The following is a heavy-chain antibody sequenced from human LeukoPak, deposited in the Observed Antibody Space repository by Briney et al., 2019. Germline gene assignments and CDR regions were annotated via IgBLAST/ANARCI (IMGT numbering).Heavy chain of an antibody. CDR3: ARDPTTVTTGVLGY. J-gene: IGHJ4*01. Sequence: PGGSLRLSCAASGFTFRSYGMHRVRQAPGKGLEWVAVMWYDGRKKDYADSVKGRFIISRDNSKNTVYLQMNSLRADDTAVYYCARDPTTVTTGVLGYWGQGTLVTVSS. CDR1: GFTFRSYG. D-gene: IGHD4-17*01. CDR2: MWYDGRKK. V-gene: IGHV3-33*01.